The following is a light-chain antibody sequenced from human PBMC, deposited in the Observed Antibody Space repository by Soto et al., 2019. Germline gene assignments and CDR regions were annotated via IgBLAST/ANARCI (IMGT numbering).Light chain of an antibody. J-gene: IGKJ1*01. CDR1: QSVNSNY. CDR2: DTS. V-gene: IGKV3D-20*01. CDR3: HQYGSSPWT. Sequence: EIVMTQSPATLCLSPGERATLSCRSSQSVNSNYLAWYQQKPGQAPRLLMFDTSNRATGIPYRFSGSGSGTDFTLTISRLEPEDFAVYYWHQYGSSPWTFGQGTQVDI.